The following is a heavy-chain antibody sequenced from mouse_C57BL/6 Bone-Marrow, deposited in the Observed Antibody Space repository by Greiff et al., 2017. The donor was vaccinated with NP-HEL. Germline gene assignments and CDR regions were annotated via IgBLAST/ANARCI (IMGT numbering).Heavy chain of an antibody. CDR1: GFNIKDDY. CDR3: TTLYSNYGFAY. D-gene: IGHD2-5*01. Sequence: VQLQQSGAELVRPGASVKLSCTASGFNIKDDYMHWVKQRPEQGLEWIGWIDPENGDTEYASQFQGQATITADTSSNTAYLQLSSLTSEDTAVYYCTTLYSNYGFAYWGQGTLVTVSA. J-gene: IGHJ3*01. CDR2: IDPENGDT. V-gene: IGHV14-4*01.